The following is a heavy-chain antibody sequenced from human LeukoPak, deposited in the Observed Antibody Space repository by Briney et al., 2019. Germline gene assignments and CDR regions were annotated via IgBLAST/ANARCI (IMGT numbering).Heavy chain of an antibody. V-gene: IGHV4-39*07. J-gene: IGHJ5*02. Sequence: PSETLSLTCTVSGGSISSSSYYWGWIRQPPGKGLEWIGSIYYSGSTYYNPSLKSRVTISVDTSKNQFSLKLSSVTAADTAVYYCVRGSCGVDCPGYNWFDPWGQGTLVTVSS. CDR1: GGSISSSSYY. CDR2: IYYSGST. D-gene: IGHD2-21*01. CDR3: VRGSCGVDCPGYNWFDP.